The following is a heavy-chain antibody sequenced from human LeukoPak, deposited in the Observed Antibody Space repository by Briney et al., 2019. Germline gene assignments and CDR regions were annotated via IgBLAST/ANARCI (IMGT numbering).Heavy chain of an antibody. CDR2: INHSGST. Sequence: SQALSLTCAVYGGSFSGYYLSWIRQPPGKGLEWIGEINHSGSTNYNPSLKSRVTISVDTSKNQFPLKLSSVTAADTAVYYCARPLNQGFLGANWGKVRSRYYFDYWGQGTLVTVSS. D-gene: IGHD7-27*01. CDR1: GGSFSGYY. CDR3: ARPLNQGFLGANWGKVRSRYYFDY. J-gene: IGHJ4*02. V-gene: IGHV4-34*01.